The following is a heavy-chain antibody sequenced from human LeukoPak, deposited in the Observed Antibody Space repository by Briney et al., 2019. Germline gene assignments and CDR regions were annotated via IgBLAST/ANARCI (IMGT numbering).Heavy chain of an antibody. CDR1: GFTFSSYW. Sequence: GGSLRLSCAASGFTFSSYWMHWVRQAPGKGLVWVSRIKSDGSSIMYADSVKGRLTISRDNAKSTLYLQMNSLRAEDTAVYYCAKSPYGSGAHWFDPWGQGTLVTVSS. D-gene: IGHD3-10*01. V-gene: IGHV3-74*03. CDR3: AKSPYGSGAHWFDP. J-gene: IGHJ5*02. CDR2: IKSDGSSI.